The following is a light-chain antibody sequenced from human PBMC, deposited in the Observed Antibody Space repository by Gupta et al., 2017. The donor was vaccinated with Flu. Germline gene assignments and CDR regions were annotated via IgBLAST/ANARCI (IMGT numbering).Light chain of an antibody. J-gene: IGKJ2*01. CDR1: QSVSPS. CDR2: DAS. V-gene: IGKV3-11*01. CDR3: QQRSDLPMYT. Sequence: EVVLTQSPATLSLSPGERAVLSCRASQSVSPSLAWYQQKPGQAPRLLMYDASRRAAGIPARFSGSGSGKDVTLTISTREQEDFAVYYCQQRSDLPMYTFGQGTKVEIK.